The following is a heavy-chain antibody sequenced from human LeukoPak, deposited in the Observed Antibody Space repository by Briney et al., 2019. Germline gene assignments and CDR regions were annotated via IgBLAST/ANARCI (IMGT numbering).Heavy chain of an antibody. CDR2: IFYSGST. Sequence: PSETLSLTCTVSGGSISSYYWSWIRQPPGKGLEWIGYIFYSGSTKYNPSLKSRVTISVDTSKNQFSLKPSSVTAADTAVYYCARDHLGYCSGGSCWPDAFDIWGQGTMVTVSS. J-gene: IGHJ3*02. CDR3: ARDHLGYCSGGSCWPDAFDI. V-gene: IGHV4-59*01. CDR1: GGSISSYY. D-gene: IGHD2-15*01.